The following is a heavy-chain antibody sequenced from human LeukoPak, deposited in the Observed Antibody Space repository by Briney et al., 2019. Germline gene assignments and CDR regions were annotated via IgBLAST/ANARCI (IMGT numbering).Heavy chain of an antibody. CDR3: ARQRDYGGNTLDY. D-gene: IGHD4-23*01. Sequence: SVKVSCKASGGTFSSYAISWVRQAPGQGLEWMGRIIPILGIANYAQKFQGRVTITADKSTSTAYMELSSLRSEDTAVYYCARQRDYGGNTLDYWGQGTLVTVSS. CDR1: GGTFSSYA. J-gene: IGHJ4*02. V-gene: IGHV1-69*04. CDR2: IIPILGIA.